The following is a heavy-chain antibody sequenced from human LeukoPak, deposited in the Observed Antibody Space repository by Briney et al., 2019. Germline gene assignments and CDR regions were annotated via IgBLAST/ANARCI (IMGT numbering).Heavy chain of an antibody. J-gene: IGHJ5*02. CDR1: GGSISSSSYY. CDR2: IYYSGST. D-gene: IGHD2-15*01. CDR3: ARNKVVVAANLFDP. V-gene: IGHV4-39*01. Sequence: SETLSLTCTVSGGSISSSSYYWGWIRQPPGKGLEWIGSIYYSGSTYYNPSLKSRVTISVDTSKNQFSLKLSSVTAADTAVYYCARNKVVVAANLFDPWGQGTQVTVSS.